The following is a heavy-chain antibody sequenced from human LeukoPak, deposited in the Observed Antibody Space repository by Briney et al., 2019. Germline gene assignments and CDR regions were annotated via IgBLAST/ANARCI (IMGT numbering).Heavy chain of an antibody. J-gene: IGHJ4*02. CDR2: INPNSGVT. CDR1: GYTFTGYY. V-gene: IGHV1-2*02. D-gene: IGHD4/OR15-4a*01. Sequence: ASVKVSCKASGYTFTGYYIHWVRQAPGQGLEWMGWINPNSGVTHYPQKFQGRVTMTRDTSISTAYMELSRLRSDDTAVYYCASGDYGDPPLNYWGQGTLVTVSS. CDR3: ASGDYGDPPLNY.